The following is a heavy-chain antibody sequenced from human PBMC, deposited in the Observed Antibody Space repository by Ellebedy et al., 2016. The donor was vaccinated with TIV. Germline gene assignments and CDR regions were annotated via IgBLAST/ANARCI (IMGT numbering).Heavy chain of an antibody. CDR3: ATSLSALEP. CDR2: IWPGGSDT. V-gene: IGHV5-51*01. J-gene: IGHJ5*02. D-gene: IGHD2/OR15-2a*01. CDR1: GYNFTHYW. Sequence: GESLKISCQASGYNFTHYWIAWVRQLPGKSLEFMGIIWPGGSDTKYSPSFHGQVTISVDKSINTTYLQWNSLKASDTAMYYCATSLSALEPWGQGTLVTVSS.